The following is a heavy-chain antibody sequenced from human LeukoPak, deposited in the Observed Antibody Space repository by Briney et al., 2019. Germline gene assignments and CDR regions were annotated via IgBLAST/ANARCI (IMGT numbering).Heavy chain of an antibody. CDR3: ARGDSLTYLHC. D-gene: IGHD5-18*01. CDR1: GLSVSSYY. CDR2: IYSGGST. Sequence: SGGSLRLSCAASGLSVSSYYMTWVRQAPGKGLEWVSIIYSGGSTYCADSVKGRFTISRDNSKNTPYLQMNSLRAEDTAVYHGARGDSLTYLHCWGQGTLVTVSS. V-gene: IGHV3-53*01. J-gene: IGHJ4*02.